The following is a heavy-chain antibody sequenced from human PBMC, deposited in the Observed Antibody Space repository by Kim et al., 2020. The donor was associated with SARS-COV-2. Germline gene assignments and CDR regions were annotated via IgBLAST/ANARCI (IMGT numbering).Heavy chain of an antibody. J-gene: IGHJ6*02. D-gene: IGHD5-18*01. CDR3: ARGAGFMVRMDV. V-gene: IGHV4-31*03. Sequence: SETLSLTCTVSGGSISSGGYYWSWIRQHPGKGLEWIGYIYYSGSTYYNPSLKSRVTISVDTSKNQFSLKLSSVTAADTAVYYCARGAGFMVRMDVWGQGTTVTVSS. CDR1: GGSISSGGYY. CDR2: IYYSGST.